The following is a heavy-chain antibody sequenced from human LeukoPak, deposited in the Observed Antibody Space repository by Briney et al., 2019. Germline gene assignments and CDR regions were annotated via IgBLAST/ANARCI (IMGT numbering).Heavy chain of an antibody. J-gene: IGHJ4*02. D-gene: IGHD3-9*01. CDR1: GGTFSSYA. V-gene: IGHV1-69*05. Sequence: ASVKVSCKASGGTFSSYAIIWVRQAPGQGLEWMGGIIPIFGTANYAQKFQGRVTITTDESTSTAYMELSSLRSEDTAVYYCARDLDKGLFDYWGQGTLVTVSS. CDR2: IIPIFGTA. CDR3: ARDLDKGLFDY.